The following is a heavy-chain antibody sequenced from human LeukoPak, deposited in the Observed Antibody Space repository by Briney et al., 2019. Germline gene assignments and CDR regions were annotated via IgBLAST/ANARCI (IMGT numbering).Heavy chain of an antibody. Sequence: PSETLSLTCTVSGDSINSSSYYWVWTRQPPGKGLQWIGNIYYTRNTYDNPSLKSRVTISVDTSKNQFSLRLSSVTAADTAVYWCASPYLFILGATTGDVFDIWGQGTMVTVSS. CDR1: GDSINSSSYY. D-gene: IGHD1-26*01. J-gene: IGHJ3*02. V-gene: IGHV4-39*01. CDR2: IYYTRNT. CDR3: ASPYLFILGATTGDVFDI.